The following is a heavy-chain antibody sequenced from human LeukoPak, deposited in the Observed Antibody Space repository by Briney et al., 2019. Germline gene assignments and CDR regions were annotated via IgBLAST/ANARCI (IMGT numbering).Heavy chain of an antibody. Sequence: GGSLRLSCAASGFTFSSYAMSWVRQAPGKGLEWVSAISGSGGSTYYADSVKGRFTISRDNSKNTLYLQMNSLRAEDTAVYYCAKDLSGYCSGGSCYWGQGTLVIVSS. D-gene: IGHD2-15*01. CDR2: ISGSGGST. CDR3: AKDLSGYCSGGSCY. CDR1: GFTFSSYA. J-gene: IGHJ4*02. V-gene: IGHV3-23*01.